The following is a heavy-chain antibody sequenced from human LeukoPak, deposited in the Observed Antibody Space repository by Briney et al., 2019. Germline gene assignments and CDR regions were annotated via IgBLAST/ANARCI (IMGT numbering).Heavy chain of an antibody. CDR3: ATYTEGYCTGSNCYAGFDY. CDR1: GYTFTSYG. Sequence: ASVKVSCKASGYTFTSYGVTWVRQAPGQGLEWMGWISAYNGNPGYAQKFQGRVTMTTDTSTSTAYMELRSLRSDDTAVYYCATYTEGYCTGSNCYAGFDYWGQGTLLTVSS. J-gene: IGHJ4*02. CDR2: ISAYNGNP. D-gene: IGHD2-2*01. V-gene: IGHV1-18*01.